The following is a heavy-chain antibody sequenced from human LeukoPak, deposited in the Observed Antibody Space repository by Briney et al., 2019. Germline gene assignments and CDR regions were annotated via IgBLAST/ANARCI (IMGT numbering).Heavy chain of an antibody. J-gene: IGHJ6*03. CDR3: ARGRGSGTYYTRGYYMDV. CDR1: GFTFSSYE. D-gene: IGHD3-10*01. CDR2: INSSESTI. V-gene: IGHV3-48*03. Sequence: HPGGSLRLSCAASGFTFSSYEMNWVRQGPGKGLEWVSYINSSESTIYYADSVKGRCTISSDNANNSLYLQMNSLRAEDTAVYYCARGRGSGTYYTRGYYMDVWGKGTTVTISS.